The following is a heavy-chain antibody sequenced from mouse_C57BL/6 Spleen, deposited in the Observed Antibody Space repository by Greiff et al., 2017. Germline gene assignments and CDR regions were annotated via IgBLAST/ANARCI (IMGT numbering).Heavy chain of an antibody. V-gene: IGHV5-17*01. D-gene: IGHD2-5*01. CDR3: AKQMEPYYRNHGYFDV. J-gene: IGHJ1*03. CDR1: GFTFSDYG. CDR2: ISSGSSTI. Sequence: EVQVVESGGGLVKPGGSLKLSCAASGFTFSDYGMHWVRQAPEKGLEWVAYISSGSSTIYYADTVKGRFTISRDNAKNTLFLQMTSLRSEDTAMYYCAKQMEPYYRNHGYFDVWGKGTLVTVSA.